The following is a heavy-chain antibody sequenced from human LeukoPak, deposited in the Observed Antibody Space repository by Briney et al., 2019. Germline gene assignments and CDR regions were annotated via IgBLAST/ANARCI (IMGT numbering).Heavy chain of an antibody. CDR1: GGSISSYY. CDR2: IYYSGTT. CDR3: ARLRGGNSGAFDI. Sequence: SETLSLTCTVSGGSISSYYWTWIRQPPGKGLEWIGYIYYSGTTYYNPSLKSRVTMSVDTSKNQFSLKLSSVTAADTAVYYCARLRGGNSGAFDIWGQGTMVTVSS. J-gene: IGHJ3*02. D-gene: IGHD4-23*01. V-gene: IGHV4-59*12.